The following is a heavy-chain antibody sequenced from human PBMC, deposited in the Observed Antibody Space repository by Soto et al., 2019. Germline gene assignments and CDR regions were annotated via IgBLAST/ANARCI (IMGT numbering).Heavy chain of an antibody. CDR1: GYIFSSNY. D-gene: IGHD2-15*01. CDR2: INPSGGST. J-gene: IGHJ6*02. Sequence: ASVKVSCKASGYIFSSNYMHWVRQAPGQGLEWMGIINPSGGSTSYAQKFQGRVTMTRDTSTSTVYMEVSSLRSEDTAVYYCARNGGCSGGSCYSTSYYYYYGMDVWGQGTTVTVSS. CDR3: ARNGGCSGGSCYSTSYYYYYGMDV. V-gene: IGHV1-46*01.